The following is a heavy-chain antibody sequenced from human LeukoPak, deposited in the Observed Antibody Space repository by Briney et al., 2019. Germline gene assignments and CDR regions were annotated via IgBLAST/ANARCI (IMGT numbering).Heavy chain of an antibody. CDR1: GFIYSHYG. CDR3: AKDAQSGFDYSNSLEY. V-gene: IGHV3-33*04. D-gene: IGHD4-11*01. CDR2: IWSDGTEK. J-gene: IGHJ4*02. Sequence: LTGGSLRLSCEASGFIYSHYGMHWVRQAPGKGLEWVAVIWSDGTEKYYGNAVKGRFIISRDNSKNTLYLQMNSLRGEDTAVYYCAKDAQSGFDYSNSLEYWGQGTLVTVSS.